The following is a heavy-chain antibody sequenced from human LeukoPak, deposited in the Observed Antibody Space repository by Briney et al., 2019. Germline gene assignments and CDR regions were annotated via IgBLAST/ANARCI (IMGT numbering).Heavy chain of an antibody. V-gene: IGHV3-30-3*01. CDR2: ISYDGSNK. J-gene: IGHJ4*02. Sequence: GGSLRLSCAASGFTFSSYAMHWVRQVPGKGLEWVAVISYDGSNKYYADSVKGRFTISRDNFRNTLSLQMNSLRPDDTAIYYCAKDEGVVLSTSFDFGHWGQGTLVAVSS. CDR1: GFTFSSYA. CDR3: AKDEGVVLSTSFDFGH. D-gene: IGHD3-10*01.